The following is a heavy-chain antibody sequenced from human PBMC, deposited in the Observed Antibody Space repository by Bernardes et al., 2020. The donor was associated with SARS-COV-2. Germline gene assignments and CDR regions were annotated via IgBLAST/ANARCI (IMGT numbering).Heavy chain of an antibody. CDR2: INHSGST. J-gene: IGHJ5*02. D-gene: IGHD2-2*01. V-gene: IGHV4-34*01. CDR3: ARLVGSSTSCCKNWFDP. Sequence: SETLSLTRAVYGGSFSGYYWSWIRQPPGKGLEWIGEINHSGSTNYNPSLKSRVTISVDTSKNQFSLKLSSVTAADTAVYYCARLVGSSTSCCKNWFDPWGQGTLVTVSS. CDR1: GGSFSGYY.